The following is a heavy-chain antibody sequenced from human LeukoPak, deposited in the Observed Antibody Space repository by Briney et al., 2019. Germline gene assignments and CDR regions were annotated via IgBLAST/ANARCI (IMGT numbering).Heavy chain of an antibody. D-gene: IGHD4-17*01. J-gene: IGHJ2*01. CDR3: ARIRVYYGDHFPDWYFDL. CDR1: GGSISSYY. V-gene: IGHV4-4*07. CDR2: IYTSGST. Sequence: SETLSLTCTVSGGSISSYYWSWIRQPAGKGLEWIGCIYTSGSTNYNPSLKSRVTMSVDTSKNQFSLKLSSVTAADTAVYYCARIRVYYGDHFPDWYFDLWGRGTLVTVSS.